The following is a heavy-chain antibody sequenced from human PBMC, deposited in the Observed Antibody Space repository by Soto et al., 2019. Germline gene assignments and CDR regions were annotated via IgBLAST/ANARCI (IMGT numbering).Heavy chain of an antibody. J-gene: IGHJ4*02. CDR3: ARGSSYYDFWSGYYSYFDY. CDR1: GGSISSSSYY. Sequence: QLQLQESGPGLVKPSETLSLTCTVSGGSISSSSYYWGWIRQPPGKGLEWIGSIYYSGSTYYNPSLKSRVTISVDTSKNQFSLTLSSVTAADTAVYYCARGSSYYDFWSGYYSYFDYWGQGTLVTVSS. V-gene: IGHV4-39*01. CDR2: IYYSGST. D-gene: IGHD3-3*01.